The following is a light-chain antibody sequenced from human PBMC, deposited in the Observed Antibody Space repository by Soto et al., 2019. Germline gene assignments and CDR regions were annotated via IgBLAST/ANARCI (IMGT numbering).Light chain of an antibody. J-gene: IGKJ2*01. Sequence: DIVMTQSPVSLSVSLGERATINCKSSQTVFHSSYNKYFLAWYQQKPGQPPKLLFYWASTRESGVPARFSGGGSGTDFSLTISSLQAEDVAVYYCQQYYSSLPFGQGTKLEIK. V-gene: IGKV4-1*01. CDR2: WAS. CDR3: QQYYSSLP. CDR1: QTVFHSSYNKYF.